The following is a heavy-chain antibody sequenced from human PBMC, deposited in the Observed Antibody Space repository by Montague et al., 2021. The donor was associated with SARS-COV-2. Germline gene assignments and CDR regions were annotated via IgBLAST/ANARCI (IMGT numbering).Heavy chain of an antibody. Sequence: SETLSLTCTVSGGSISGYYWSWIRQSPGKGLEWIGYIYYSGSTKYNPXXXSRVTVSVDRSKNQVSLKSSSVTPADTAVYYCARLLRSCSNGVCRTYYYCAMDVWGQGTTVTVSS. V-gene: IGHV4-59*01. CDR2: IYYSGST. D-gene: IGHD2-8*01. J-gene: IGHJ6*02. CDR1: GGSISGYY. CDR3: ARLLRSCSNGVCRTYYYCAMDV.